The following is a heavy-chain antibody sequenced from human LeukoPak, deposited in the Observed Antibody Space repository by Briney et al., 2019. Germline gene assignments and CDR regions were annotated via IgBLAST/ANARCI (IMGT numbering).Heavy chain of an antibody. CDR2: ISGSGDST. D-gene: IGHD6-19*01. Sequence: PGGSLRLSCAASGFTFNSYDMSWVRQAPGKGLEWVSAISGSGDSTYYADSVKGRFTISRDNSKNTLYLQMNSLRAEDMAVYYCARDPGGYSSGGELDVWGKGTTVTVSS. CDR1: GFTFNSYD. J-gene: IGHJ6*04. CDR3: ARDPGGYSSGGELDV. V-gene: IGHV3-23*01.